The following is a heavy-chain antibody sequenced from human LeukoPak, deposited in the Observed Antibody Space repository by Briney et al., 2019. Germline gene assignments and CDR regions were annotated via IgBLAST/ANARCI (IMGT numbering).Heavy chain of an antibody. J-gene: IGHJ5*02. CDR2: TSSSSSYI. CDR3: ARSGSSSWYIAWFDP. V-gene: IGHV3-21*01. Sequence: PGGSLRLSCAASGFTFSSYAMSCVRQAPGKGLEWVSSTSSSSSYIYYADSVKGRFTISRDNAKNSLYLQMNSLRAEDTAVYYCARSGSSSWYIAWFDPWGQGTLVTVSS. D-gene: IGHD6-13*01. CDR1: GFTFSSYA.